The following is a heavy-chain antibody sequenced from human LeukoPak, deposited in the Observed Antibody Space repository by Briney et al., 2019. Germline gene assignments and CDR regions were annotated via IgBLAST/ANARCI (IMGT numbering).Heavy chain of an antibody. V-gene: IGHV3-21*01. Sequence: GGSLRLSCAASGFTFSSYSMNWVRQAPGKGLEWVSSISSSSSYIYYAGSVKGRFTISRDNAKNSLYLQMNSLRAEDTAVYYCARVGYGYYFDYWGQGTLVTVSS. D-gene: IGHD1-1*01. CDR3: ARVGYGYYFDY. CDR2: ISSSSSYI. J-gene: IGHJ4*02. CDR1: GFTFSSYS.